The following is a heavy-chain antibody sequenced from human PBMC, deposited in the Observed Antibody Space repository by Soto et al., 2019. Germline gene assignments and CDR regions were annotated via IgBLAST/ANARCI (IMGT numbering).Heavy chain of an antibody. CDR1: GGSISSGGYY. CDR3: AREPYVGNPNWFDP. CDR2: IYYSGST. D-gene: IGHD1-26*01. J-gene: IGHJ5*02. Sequence: SETLSLTCTVSGGSISSGGYYWSWIRQHPGKGLEWIGYIYYSGSTYYNPSLKSRVTISVDTSKNQFSLKLSSVTAADTAVYYCAREPYVGNPNWFDPSAQGPLVTLSS. V-gene: IGHV4-31*03.